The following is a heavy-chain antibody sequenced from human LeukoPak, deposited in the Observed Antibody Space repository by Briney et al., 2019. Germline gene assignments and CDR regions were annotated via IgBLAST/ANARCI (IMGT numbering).Heavy chain of an antibody. CDR1: GYSITDYA. CDR2: INTNTGKP. CDR3: ATGPAYNFGD. V-gene: IGHV7-4-1*02. J-gene: IGHJ4*02. D-gene: IGHD1-1*01. Sequence: ASVKVSCKASGYSITDYAMNWVRQAPGQGLEWMGWINTNTGKPTYAQDFTGRCVFSLDTSVNTAYLQISSLEAEDTAVYYCATGPAYNFGDWGQGTLVTVSS.